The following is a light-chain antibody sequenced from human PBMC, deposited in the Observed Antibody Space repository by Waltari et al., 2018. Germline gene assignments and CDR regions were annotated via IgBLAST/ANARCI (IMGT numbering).Light chain of an antibody. Sequence: FYSSNNKTYLAWYQQKPGQRPKLLIRWASTRECGVPDRVSGSGSGTDFTLTISSLQVEDVAVYYCQQYYRSRTFGQGTRVEIK. J-gene: IGKJ1*01. V-gene: IGKV4-1*01. CDR1: FYSSNNKTY. CDR3: QQYYRSRT. CDR2: WAS.